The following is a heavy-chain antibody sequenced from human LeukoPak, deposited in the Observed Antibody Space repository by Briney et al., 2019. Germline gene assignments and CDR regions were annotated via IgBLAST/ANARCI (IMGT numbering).Heavy chain of an antibody. V-gene: IGHV3-23*01. Sequence: GGSLRLSYAASGFTFSSFAMSWVRQAPGKGLEWVSSIRGSGENTYYGDSVKGRFTITRDNSKNTLYLQMNSLRAEDTAVYYCAKDSGHLLYYFDYWGQGTLVTVSS. D-gene: IGHD5-12*01. CDR2: IRGSGENT. CDR1: GFTFSSFA. CDR3: AKDSGHLLYYFDY. J-gene: IGHJ4*02.